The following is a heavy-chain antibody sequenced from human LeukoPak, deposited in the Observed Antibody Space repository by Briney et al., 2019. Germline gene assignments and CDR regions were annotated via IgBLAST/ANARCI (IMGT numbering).Heavy chain of an antibody. J-gene: IGHJ4*02. CDR2: ISLRGLT. Sequence: SETLSLTRGVSGGSVINTNWWSWVRQPPGQGLEWIGEISLRGLTNYNPSLRSRLTMSLDESKNQVSLNLTSVTVADTAVYYCSRESGPFSPFGFWGQGTLVSVHS. V-gene: IGHV4-4*02. CDR3: SRESGPFSPFGF. CDR1: GGSVINTNW. D-gene: IGHD1-26*01.